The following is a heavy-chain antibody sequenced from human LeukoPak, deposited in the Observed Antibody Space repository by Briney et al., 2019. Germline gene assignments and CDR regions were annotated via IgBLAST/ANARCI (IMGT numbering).Heavy chain of an antibody. CDR3: ARAVRSKGSSSWTGNGRDY. V-gene: IGHV1-46*01. J-gene: IGHJ4*02. Sequence: GASVKVSCKAFGYTFTSYYMHWVRQAPEQGLEWMGIINPSGGSTSYAQKFQGRVTMTRDTSTSTVYMELSSLRSEDTAVYYCARAVRSKGSSSWTGNGRDYWGQGTLVTVSS. CDR1: GYTFTSYY. CDR2: INPSGGST. D-gene: IGHD6-13*01.